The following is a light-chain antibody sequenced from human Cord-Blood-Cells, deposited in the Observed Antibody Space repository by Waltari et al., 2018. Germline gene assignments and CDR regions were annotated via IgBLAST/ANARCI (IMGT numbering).Light chain of an antibody. Sequence: DIQMTQSPSSLSASVGDRVTITCRARQSISSYLNLYQQKPGKAPKLLIYAASSLQSGVPSRFSGSGSGTDFTLTISRLQPEDFATYYCQQSYSTPFTFGPGTKVDIK. V-gene: IGKV1-39*01. CDR1: QSISSY. J-gene: IGKJ3*01. CDR2: AAS. CDR3: QQSYSTPFT.